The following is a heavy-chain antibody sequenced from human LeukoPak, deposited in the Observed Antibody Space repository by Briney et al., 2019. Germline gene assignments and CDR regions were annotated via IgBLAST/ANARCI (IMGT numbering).Heavy chain of an antibody. D-gene: IGHD5-18*01. J-gene: IGHJ5*02. CDR1: GFTVSSHY. CDR3: ARLTAGHWFDP. Sequence: PGGSLTLSCPASGFTVSSHYMSWVRQAPGKGRECVSVIYSGGSTYYADSVKGRFTISRDNSKNTLYLQMSSLRAEDTAVYYCARLTAGHWFDPWGQGTLVTVSS. V-gene: IGHV3-66*01. CDR2: IYSGGST.